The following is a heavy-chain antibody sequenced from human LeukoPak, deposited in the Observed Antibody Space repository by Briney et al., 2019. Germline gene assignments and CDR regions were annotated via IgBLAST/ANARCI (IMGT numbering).Heavy chain of an antibody. D-gene: IGHD4-11*01. CDR2: INHRGST. J-gene: IGHJ4*02. CDR1: DGSLTGYF. V-gene: IGHV4-34*01. Sequence: SETLSLTCAVYDGSLTGYFWNWIRQSPGKGLEWIGEINHRGSTNYNPSLKSRLTISVDTSKNQFSLRLTSVTAADTGVYFCARDPTTVMTVPWYFDTWGQGTLVTVSS. CDR3: ARDPTTVMTVPWYFDT.